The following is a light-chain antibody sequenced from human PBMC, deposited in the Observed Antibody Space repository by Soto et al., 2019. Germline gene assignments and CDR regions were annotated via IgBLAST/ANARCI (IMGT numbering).Light chain of an antibody. CDR2: DVS. Sequence: ALTQPASVSGSPGQSITISCTGTSSDVGGYNYVSWYQQHPGKAPKLMIYDVSNRPSGVSNRFSGSKSGNTASLTISGLQAEDEADYYCSSYTSSSRVFGGGTKVTVL. CDR1: SSDVGGYNY. V-gene: IGLV2-14*01. CDR3: SSYTSSSRV. J-gene: IGLJ2*01.